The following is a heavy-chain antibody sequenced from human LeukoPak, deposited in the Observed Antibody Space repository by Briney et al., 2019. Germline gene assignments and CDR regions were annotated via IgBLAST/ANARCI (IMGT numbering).Heavy chain of an antibody. CDR1: GSTFTSYA. D-gene: IGHD5-24*01. CDR2: INTNTGNP. J-gene: IGHJ4*02. Sequence: GASVKVSCKASGSTFTSYAMNWVRQAPGQGLEWMGWINTNTGNPTYAQGFTGRFVFSLDTSVSTAYLQISSLKAEDTAVYYCARESFKNGYNYGFDYWGQGTLVTVSS. CDR3: ARESFKNGYNYGFDY. V-gene: IGHV7-4-1*02.